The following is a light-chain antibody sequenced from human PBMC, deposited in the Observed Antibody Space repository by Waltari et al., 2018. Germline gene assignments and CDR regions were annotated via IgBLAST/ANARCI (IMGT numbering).Light chain of an antibody. V-gene: IGLV2-14*01. J-gene: IGLJ1*01. CDR1: SSDVGTYNY. CDR3: SSYTSATTLVV. Sequence: QSALTQPASVSGSPGQSITISCTGTSSDVGTYNYVSWYQQYPGKAPTLVIYEVTNRAAGVSVRFSGSKSGSTASLTISGHQPDDEAHYYCSSYTSATTLVVFGPGTWVTV. CDR2: EVT.